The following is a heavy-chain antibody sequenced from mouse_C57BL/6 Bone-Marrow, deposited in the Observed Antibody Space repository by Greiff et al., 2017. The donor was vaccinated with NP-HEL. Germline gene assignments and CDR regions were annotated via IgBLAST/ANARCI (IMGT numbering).Heavy chain of an antibody. J-gene: IGHJ4*01. CDR1: GYTFTSYG. Sequence: QVQLQQSGAELVRPGASVKLSCKASGYTFTSYGISWVKQRTGQGLEWIGEIYPRSGNTYYNEKFKGKATLTADKSSSTAYMELRSLTSEDSAVYYCAMSGLRRAYYAMDYWGQGTSGTVSS. CDR3: AMSGLRRAYYAMDY. CDR2: IYPRSGNT. D-gene: IGHD2-2*01. V-gene: IGHV1-81*01.